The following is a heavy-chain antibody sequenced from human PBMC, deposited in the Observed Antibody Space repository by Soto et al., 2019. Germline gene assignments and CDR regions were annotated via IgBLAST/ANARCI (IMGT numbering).Heavy chain of an antibody. CDR3: ARGHRIVVVTAIKYYFDY. D-gene: IGHD2-21*02. CDR1: GYTFTSYD. V-gene: IGHV1-8*01. CDR2: MNPNSGNT. J-gene: IGHJ4*02. Sequence: GASVKVYCKASGYTFTSYDINWVRQATGQGLEWMGWMNPNSGNTGYAQKFQGRVTMTRNTSISTAYMELSSLRSEDTAVYYCARGHRIVVVTAIKYYFDYWGQGTLVTVSS.